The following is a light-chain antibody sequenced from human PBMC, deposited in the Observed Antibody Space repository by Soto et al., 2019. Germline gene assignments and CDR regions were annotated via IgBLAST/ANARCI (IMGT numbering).Light chain of an antibody. CDR3: SSYTSSSTLAYV. Sequence: QSVLTQPASVSGSPGQSITISCTGTSSDVGGYNYVSWYQQHPGKAPKLMIYEVSNRPSGVSNRFSGSKSGNTASLTISGLQADDEADYYCSSYTSSSTLAYVFGTGTQVTVL. V-gene: IGLV2-14*01. CDR2: EVS. CDR1: SSDVGGYNY. J-gene: IGLJ1*01.